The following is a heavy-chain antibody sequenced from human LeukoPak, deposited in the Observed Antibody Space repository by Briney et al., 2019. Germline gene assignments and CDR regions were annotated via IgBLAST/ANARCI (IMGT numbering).Heavy chain of an antibody. Sequence: SETLSLTCTVSGDSISSYYWTWIRQPPGKGLEWIGYISYSGSTNYNPSLKSRVTISVDTSKNQFSLKLSSVTAADTAVYYCARVTLSSGMGATHNNWFDPWGQGTLVTVSS. V-gene: IGHV4-59*12. CDR2: ISYSGST. J-gene: IGHJ5*02. CDR1: GDSISSYY. D-gene: IGHD1-26*01. CDR3: ARVTLSSGMGATHNNWFDP.